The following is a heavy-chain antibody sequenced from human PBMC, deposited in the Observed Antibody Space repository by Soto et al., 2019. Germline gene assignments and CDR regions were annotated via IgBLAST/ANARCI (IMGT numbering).Heavy chain of an antibody. D-gene: IGHD2-8*02. Sequence: QVQMEESGGGVVQPGRSLRLSCAASAFTFRSYAMHWVRQAPGKGLEWVAFISYDGRNEYYADSVKGRFAISRDTSKNTLSLQMNSLRPEDTAVYHCARYCNGGVCYLGSLDQWGQGTLVTVSS. J-gene: IGHJ4*02. CDR1: AFTFRSYA. CDR3: ARYCNGGVCYLGSLDQ. V-gene: IGHV3-30*09. CDR2: ISYDGRNE.